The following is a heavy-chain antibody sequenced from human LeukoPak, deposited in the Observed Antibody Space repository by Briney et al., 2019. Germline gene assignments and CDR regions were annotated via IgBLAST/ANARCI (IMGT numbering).Heavy chain of an antibody. D-gene: IGHD3-22*01. Sequence: SETLSLTCTVSGGSISRYYWSWIRQPPGKGLEWIGYIYYSGSTNYNPSLKSRVTISVDRSKNQFYLELTSVTAADTAVYYCARKTKKYDESVYYYGFAPWGQETLVTVSS. J-gene: IGHJ5*02. CDR3: ARKTKKYDESVYYYGFAP. CDR2: IYYSGST. V-gene: IGHV4-59*08. CDR1: GGSISRYY.